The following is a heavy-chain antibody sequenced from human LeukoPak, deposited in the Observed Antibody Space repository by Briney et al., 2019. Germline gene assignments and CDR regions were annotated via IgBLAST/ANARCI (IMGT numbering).Heavy chain of an antibody. D-gene: IGHD4-17*01. J-gene: IGHJ4*02. CDR1: GFTFSSYS. CDR3: ARDTTVTTIKYFDY. Sequence: PGGSLRLSCAASGFTFSSYSMNWVRQAPGKGLEWVSYISSSSSTIYYADSVKGRFTISRDNAKDSLYLQMNSLRAEDTAVYYCARDTTVTTIKYFDYWGQGTLVTVSS. V-gene: IGHV3-48*01. CDR2: ISSSSSTI.